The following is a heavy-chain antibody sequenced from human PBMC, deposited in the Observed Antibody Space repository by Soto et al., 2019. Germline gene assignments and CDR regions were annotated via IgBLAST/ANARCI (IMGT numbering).Heavy chain of an antibody. CDR3: ARARYYYDSSGYYGYYFDY. CDR2: INHSGST. J-gene: IGHJ4*02. Sequence: QVQLQQWGAGLLKPSETLSLTCAVYGGSFSGYYWSWIRQPPGKGLEWIGEINHSGSTNYNPSLKRRVNISVDTSKSQFSLKLSSVTAADTAVYYCARARYYYDSSGYYGYYFDYWGQGTLVTVSS. V-gene: IGHV4-34*01. D-gene: IGHD3-22*01. CDR1: GGSFSGYY.